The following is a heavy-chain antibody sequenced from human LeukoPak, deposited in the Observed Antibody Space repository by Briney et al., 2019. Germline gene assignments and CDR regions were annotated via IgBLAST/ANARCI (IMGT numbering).Heavy chain of an antibody. V-gene: IGHV3-43D*03. Sequence: GGSLRLSCVASGFTFDDYAMHWVRQAPGKGLEWVCLTNWDGNTTFCADSVKGRFTTSRDNIKSSLFLQMNSLRPEDSALYYCAKGDSGHDPSIHPPGAFDYWGQGTLVTVSS. CDR3: AKGDSGHDPSIHPPGAFDY. D-gene: IGHD2-21*02. CDR1: GFTFDDYA. CDR2: TNWDGNTT. J-gene: IGHJ4*02.